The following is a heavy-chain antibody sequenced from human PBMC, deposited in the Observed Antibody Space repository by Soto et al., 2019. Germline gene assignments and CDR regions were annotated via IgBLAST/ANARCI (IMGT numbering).Heavy chain of an antibody. D-gene: IGHD6-19*01. CDR3: ARVSGGWYF. CDR2: LSGSGGST. CDR1: GFTFSTYA. J-gene: IGHJ4*02. V-gene: IGHV3-23*01. Sequence: PGGSLRLSCAASGFTFSTYAMSWVRQAPGKGLEWVSALSGSGGSTYYAASVKGRFTISRDNSKNTLYLHMNSLRAEDTAVYYCARVSGGWYFWGQGTLVTVSS.